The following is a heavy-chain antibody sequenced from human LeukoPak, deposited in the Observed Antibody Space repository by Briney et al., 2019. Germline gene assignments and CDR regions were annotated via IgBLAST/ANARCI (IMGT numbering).Heavy chain of an antibody. D-gene: IGHD3-22*01. CDR1: GGSISSSSYY. CDR2: IYYSGST. V-gene: IGHV4-39*01. CDR3: ARPSYYYDSSGYPLGMDV. Sequence: SQTLSLTCTVSGGSISSSSYYWGWIRQPPGKGLEWIGCIYYSGSTYYNPSLKRRVTISVDTSKNQFSLKLSSVTAADTAVYYCARPSYYYDSSGYPLGMDVWGQGTTVTVSS. J-gene: IGHJ6*02.